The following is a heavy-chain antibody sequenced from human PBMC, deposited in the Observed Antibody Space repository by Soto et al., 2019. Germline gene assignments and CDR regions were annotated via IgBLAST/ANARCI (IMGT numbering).Heavy chain of an antibody. J-gene: IGHJ5*02. Sequence: PGGSLRLSCAASGFMFSNYSMSWVRQAPGKGLEWVSAIGGSGSSTYYADSVKGRFTISRDNSKNTLYLQMNSLRAEDTARYYCATATKTTVTTAFDPWGQGTLVTVSS. CDR3: ATATKTTVTTAFDP. CDR1: GFMFSNYS. V-gene: IGHV3-23*01. D-gene: IGHD4-17*01. CDR2: IGGSGSST.